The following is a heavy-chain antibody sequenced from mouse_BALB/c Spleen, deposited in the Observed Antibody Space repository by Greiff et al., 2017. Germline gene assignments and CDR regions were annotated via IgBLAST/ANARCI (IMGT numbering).Heavy chain of an antibody. J-gene: IGHJ4*01. Sequence: VQLQQSGGGLVKPGGSLKLSCAASGFTFSSYAMSWVRQTPEKRLEWVATISSGGSYTYYPDSVKGRFTISRDNAKNTLYLQMSSLRSEDTAMYYCARLDLYAMDYWGQGTSVTVSS. V-gene: IGHV5-9-3*01. CDR1: GFTFSSYA. CDR2: ISSGGSYT. CDR3: ARLDLYAMDY.